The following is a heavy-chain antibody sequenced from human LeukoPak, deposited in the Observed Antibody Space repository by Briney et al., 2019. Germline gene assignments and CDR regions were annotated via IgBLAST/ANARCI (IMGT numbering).Heavy chain of an antibody. CDR1: GFTFSSYA. CDR3: ARGGVDHYGSGTYYLMYYFDH. CDR2: ISGSGGST. D-gene: IGHD3-10*01. J-gene: IGHJ4*02. V-gene: IGHV3-23*01. Sequence: GGSLRLSCAASGFTFSSYAMSWVRQAPGKGLEWVSAISGSGGSTYYADSVKGRFTISRDNSKNTLYLQMNSVRAEDTAVYFCARGGVDHYGSGTYYLMYYFDHWGQGALVTVSS.